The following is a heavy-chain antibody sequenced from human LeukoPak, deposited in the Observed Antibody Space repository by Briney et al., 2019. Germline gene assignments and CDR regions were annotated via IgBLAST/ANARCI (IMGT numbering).Heavy chain of an antibody. CDR2: INHSGST. J-gene: IGHJ5*02. Sequence: SEILSLTCAVYGGSFSGYYWSWIRQPPGKGLEWIGEINHSGSTNYNPSLKSRVTISVDTSKNQFSLKLSSVTAADTAVYYCASRLAAAGFDPWGQGTLVTVSS. V-gene: IGHV4-34*01. D-gene: IGHD6-13*01. CDR1: GGSFSGYY. CDR3: ASRLAAAGFDP.